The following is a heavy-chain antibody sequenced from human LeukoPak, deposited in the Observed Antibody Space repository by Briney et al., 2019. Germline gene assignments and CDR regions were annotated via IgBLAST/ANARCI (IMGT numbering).Heavy chain of an antibody. CDR3: VQLVPPSVSYDEIGFDY. D-gene: IGHD6-6*01. V-gene: IGHV3-64D*09. CDR2: ITSNGGTT. Sequence: GGSLRLSCSASGLTFRKYPMHWIRQAPGKGLKFVSGITSNGGTTSFADSVKGRFTISRDNAKNTLYLQMSSLRPEDTAVYYCVQLVPPSVSYDEIGFDYWGQGTLVTVSS. CDR1: GLTFRKYP. J-gene: IGHJ4*02.